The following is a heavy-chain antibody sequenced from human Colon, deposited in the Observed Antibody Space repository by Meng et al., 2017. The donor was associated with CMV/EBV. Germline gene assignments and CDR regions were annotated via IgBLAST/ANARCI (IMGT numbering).Heavy chain of an antibody. V-gene: IGHV1-18*01. J-gene: IGHJ4*02. Sequence: ASVKVSCKAFGYTFTTYGIAWVRQAPGQGLEWMGTISGYNGNTDDAQKFQGRVTLTTDTSTSTAYMELRSLRSDDTAVYYCARVSGSSFARDYWGQGTLVTVSS. CDR2: ISGYNGNT. CDR3: ARVSGSSFARDY. D-gene: IGHD6-6*01. CDR1: GYTFTTYG.